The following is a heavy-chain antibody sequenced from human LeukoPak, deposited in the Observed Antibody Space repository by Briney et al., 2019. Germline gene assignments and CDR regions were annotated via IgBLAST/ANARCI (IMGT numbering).Heavy chain of an antibody. CDR2: IKSKTDGGTT. D-gene: IGHD3-9*01. CDR3: TTEARYFGDYYFDY. Sequence: GGSLRLSCVASGLTFSNAWMSWVRQAPGKGLEWVGRIKSKTDGGTTDYAAPVKGRFTISRDDSKNTLYLQMNSLKTEDAAVYYCTTEARYFGDYYFDYWGQGTLVTVSS. CDR1: GLTFSNAW. J-gene: IGHJ4*02. V-gene: IGHV3-15*01.